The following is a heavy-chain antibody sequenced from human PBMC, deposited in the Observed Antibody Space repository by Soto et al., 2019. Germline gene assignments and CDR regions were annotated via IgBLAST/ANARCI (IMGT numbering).Heavy chain of an antibody. D-gene: IGHD2-21*01. CDR1: GFSPNPSGVG. CDR3: AHKIGLNNGFDP. CDR2: IYWDDDE. Sequence: QITLKESGPTLVKPTQNLTLTCTFSGFSPNPSGVGVGWIRQPPGNALESLALIYWDDDERYSPSLKSRLTISKDTSKNQVVLTLTDLDPVDTATYYCAHKIGLNNGFDPWDQVTLVTVSS. V-gene: IGHV2-5*02. J-gene: IGHJ5*02.